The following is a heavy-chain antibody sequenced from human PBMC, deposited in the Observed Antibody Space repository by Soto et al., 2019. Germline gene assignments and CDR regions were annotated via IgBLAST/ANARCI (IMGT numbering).Heavy chain of an antibody. CDR1: GFTFINHA. CDR3: ADTYGGGY. J-gene: IGHJ4*02. Sequence: GGSLRLSCAASGFTFINHALSWVRQAPGKGLEWVSAISGSGGNTYYADSVKGRFAISRDNSKDTLFLQMNGLRADDTAVYYCADTYGGGYWGQGTLVTVSS. D-gene: IGHD4-17*01. CDR2: ISGSGGNT. V-gene: IGHV3-23*01.